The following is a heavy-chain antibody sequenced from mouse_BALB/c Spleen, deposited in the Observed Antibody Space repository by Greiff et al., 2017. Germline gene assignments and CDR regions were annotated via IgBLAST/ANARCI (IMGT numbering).Heavy chain of an antibody. CDR1: GYTFTSYW. Sequence: QVQLQQPGAELVKPGASVKLSCKASGYTFTSYWMHWVKQRPGQGLEWIGEINPSNGRTNYNEKFKSKATLTVDKSSSTAYMQLSSLTSEDSAVYYCARRYYGSSYWYCDDWGAGTTVTVSS. V-gene: IGHV1S81*02. CDR2: INPSNGRT. J-gene: IGHJ1*01. CDR3: ARRYYGSSYWYCDD. D-gene: IGHD1-1*01.